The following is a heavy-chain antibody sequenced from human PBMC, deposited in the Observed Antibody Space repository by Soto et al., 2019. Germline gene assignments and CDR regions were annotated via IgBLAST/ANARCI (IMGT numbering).Heavy chain of an antibody. CDR1: GFTFRSYA. V-gene: IGHV3-23*01. CDR2: ISGSIFST. J-gene: IGHJ4*02. Sequence: LGETLKTFCATSGFTFRSYAMSWIHEAPCSGLEWVSGISGSIFSTYFADSVKGRFTISRDNSKNTLYLQMNSLRAEDTAVYYCAKGSGDYVWGSYRPFDYWGQGTLVTVSS. CDR3: AKGSGDYVWGSYRPFDY. D-gene: IGHD3-16*02.